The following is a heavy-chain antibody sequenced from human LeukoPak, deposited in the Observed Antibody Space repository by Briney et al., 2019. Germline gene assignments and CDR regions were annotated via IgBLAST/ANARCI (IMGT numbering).Heavy chain of an antibody. CDR1: GFTFTTFW. CDR2: ISHDGSST. J-gene: IGHJ4*02. D-gene: IGHD4-17*01. V-gene: IGHV3-74*01. CDR3: ATPSTVTRNY. Sequence: GGSLRLSCATSGFTFTTFWMHWVRQAPGKGLVWVSRISHDGSSTNYADSVKGRFTVSRDNAKNTVYLQMDSLRAEDTAVYYCATPSTVTRNYWGQETLVTVSS.